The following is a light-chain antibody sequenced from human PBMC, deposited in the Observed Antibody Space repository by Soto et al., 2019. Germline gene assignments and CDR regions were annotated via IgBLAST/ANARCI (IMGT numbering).Light chain of an antibody. CDR1: QSISRY. CDR3: QQSYSTLIT. Sequence: DIPMTPSPSSLSASVGDRVTITCRASQSISRYVNWYQQKPGKAPKPLIYAASSLQSGVPSRFMGSGAGTDFTLTISSLQPEDFATYYCQQSYSTLITFGQGTRLEIK. CDR2: AAS. J-gene: IGKJ5*01. V-gene: IGKV1-39*01.